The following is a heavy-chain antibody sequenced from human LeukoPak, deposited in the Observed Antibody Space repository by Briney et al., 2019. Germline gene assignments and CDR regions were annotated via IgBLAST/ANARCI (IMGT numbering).Heavy chain of an antibody. Sequence: PGGSLRLSCAASGFTFSSYGMHWVRQAPGKGLEWVAFIRYDGSNKYYADSVKGRFTISRDNSKNTLYLQMNSLRAEDTAVYYCAKRPSGSYYYYYYMDVWGKGTTVTISS. CDR2: IRYDGSNK. CDR1: GFTFSSYG. V-gene: IGHV3-30*02. CDR3: AKRPSGSYYYYYYMDV. D-gene: IGHD1-26*01. J-gene: IGHJ6*03.